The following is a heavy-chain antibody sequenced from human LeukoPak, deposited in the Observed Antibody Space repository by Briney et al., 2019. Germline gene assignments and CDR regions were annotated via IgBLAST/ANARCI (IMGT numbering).Heavy chain of an antibody. CDR3: VRGGGFNSGFEY. CDR2: ISVYNDDT. J-gene: IGHJ4*02. D-gene: IGHD3-10*01. V-gene: IGHV1-18*04. CDR1: GYTFVSYG. Sequence: ASVKFSCKASGYTFVSYGITWVRQAPGQGLEWMGWISVYNDDTKYAQNLQGRVTLTTDTSTSTAYMELRSLRSDDTAVYYCVRGGGFNSGFEYWGQGTLVIVSS.